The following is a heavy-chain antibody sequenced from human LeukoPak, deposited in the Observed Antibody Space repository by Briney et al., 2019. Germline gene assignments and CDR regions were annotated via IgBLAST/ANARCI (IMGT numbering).Heavy chain of an antibody. CDR1: GGSISSYY. J-gene: IGHJ4*02. D-gene: IGHD6-13*01. CDR2: IYYTGST. Sequence: PSETLSLTCTVSGGSISSYYWSWIRQPPGKGLEWIGYIYYTGSTSYNPSLKSRVTISVDTSKNQFSLKLSSVTAADTAVYYCARHPSFYHYSNSNLNRNGGLDYWGQGTLVTVSS. V-gene: IGHV4-59*01. CDR3: ARHPSFYHYSNSNLNRNGGLDY.